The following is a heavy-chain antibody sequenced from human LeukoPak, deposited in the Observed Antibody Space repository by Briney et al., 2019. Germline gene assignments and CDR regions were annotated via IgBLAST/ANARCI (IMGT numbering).Heavy chain of an antibody. Sequence: TSETLSLTCTVSGGSISTYSWTWVRQSPGKGLEWIGSVVTTTTNYGPALRSRVAISVHTSKNQFSLRLESVTTADTAVYYCARDTTVASGMQFWGQGALVTVSS. CDR3: ARDTTVASGMQF. CDR2: VVTTTT. V-gene: IGHV4-4*07. CDR1: GGSISTYS. J-gene: IGHJ4*02. D-gene: IGHD6-19*01.